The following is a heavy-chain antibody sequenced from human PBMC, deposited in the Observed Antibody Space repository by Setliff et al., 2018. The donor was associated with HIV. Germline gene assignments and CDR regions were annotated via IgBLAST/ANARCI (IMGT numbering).Heavy chain of an antibody. CDR2: VNPNSGDA. D-gene: IGHD2-15*01. CDR3: ARDDVGYCSGGSCYHLFDTFDI. V-gene: IGHV1-2*02. CDR1: GYTFTGHY. Sequence: ASVKVSCKASGYTFTGHYLHWVRQAPGQGLEWLGWVNPNSGDAIYAQKFEGRVTMTSDTSISTVYMELSSLRSDDTAVYYCARDDVGYCSGGSCYHLFDTFDIWGQGTVVTVSS. J-gene: IGHJ3*02.